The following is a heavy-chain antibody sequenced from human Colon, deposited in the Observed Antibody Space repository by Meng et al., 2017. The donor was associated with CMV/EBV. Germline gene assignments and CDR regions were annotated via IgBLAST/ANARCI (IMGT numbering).Heavy chain of an antibody. D-gene: IGHD6-13*01. J-gene: IGHJ6*02. CDR2: ITGGGVRT. CDR1: GFTSVNHA. CDR3: ARALAAAGRSYFYYGMDV. Sequence: GESLKISCAVAGFTSVNHALTWVRQAPGKGLEWVSSITGGGVRTDYVDSVKGRFTISRDNSKNTQYLQMNSQRAEDTAVYYCARALAAAGRSYFYYGMDVWGQGTTVTVSS. V-gene: IGHV3-23*01.